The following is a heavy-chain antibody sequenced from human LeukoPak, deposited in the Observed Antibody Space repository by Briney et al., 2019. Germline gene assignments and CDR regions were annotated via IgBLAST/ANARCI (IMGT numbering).Heavy chain of an antibody. J-gene: IGHJ4*02. CDR3: ARDSIAAAGSNDY. D-gene: IGHD6-13*01. Sequence: GGSLRLSCAASGFTFSSYGMHWVRQAPGKGLEWVAVIWYDGSNKYYADSVKGRFTISRDNSKSTLYLQMNSLRAEDTAVYYCARDSIAAAGSNDYWGQGTLVTVSS. CDR2: IWYDGSNK. V-gene: IGHV3-33*01. CDR1: GFTFSSYG.